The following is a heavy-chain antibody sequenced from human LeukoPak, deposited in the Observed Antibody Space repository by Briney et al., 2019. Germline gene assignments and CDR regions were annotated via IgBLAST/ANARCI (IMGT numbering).Heavy chain of an antibody. Sequence: PSETLSLTCSVSGGSISSGSYYWSWIRQPAGKGLEWIGRIYTSGSTNYNPSLKSRVTISVDTSKNQFSLKLSSVTAADTAVYYCARDKYYYDSSGYYPSEGYFDYWGQGTLVTVSS. D-gene: IGHD3-22*01. CDR1: GGSISSGSYY. CDR2: IYTSGST. V-gene: IGHV4-61*02. CDR3: ARDKYYYDSSGYYPSEGYFDY. J-gene: IGHJ4*02.